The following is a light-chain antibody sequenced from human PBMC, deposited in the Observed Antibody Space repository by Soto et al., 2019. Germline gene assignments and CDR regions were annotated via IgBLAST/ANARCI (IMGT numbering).Light chain of an antibody. CDR2: DAS. J-gene: IGKJ2*01. CDR3: QQRSNWPPYT. Sequence: EIVLTQSPATLSLSPGERATLSCRASQSVSSYLAWYQQKPGQAPRLLIYDASNRATGIPARFSGSGSGTDFALTIRSLEPEDVAVYYCQQRSNWPPYTFGQGTKLEIK. V-gene: IGKV3-11*01. CDR1: QSVSSY.